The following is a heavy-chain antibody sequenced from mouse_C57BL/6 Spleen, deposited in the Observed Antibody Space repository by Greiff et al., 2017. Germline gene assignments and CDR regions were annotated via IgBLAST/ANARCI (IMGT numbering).Heavy chain of an antibody. J-gene: IGHJ2*01. Sequence: VQLQQSGPELVKPGASVKISCKASGYSFTGYYMNWVKQSPEKSLEWIGEINPSTGGTTYNQKFKAKATLTVDKSSSTAYMQLKSLTSEDSAVYYCARGMYYDGYVDFGYWGQGTTLTVSS. CDR1: GYSFTGYY. D-gene: IGHD2-3*01. CDR3: ARGMYYDGYVDFGY. V-gene: IGHV1-42*01. CDR2: INPSTGGT.